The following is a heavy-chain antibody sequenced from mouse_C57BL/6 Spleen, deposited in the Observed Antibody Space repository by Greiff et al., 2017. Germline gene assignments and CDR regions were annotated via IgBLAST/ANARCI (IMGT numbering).Heavy chain of an antibody. CDR3: ARWVYDYDGFAY. V-gene: IGHV1-55*01. CDR2: IYPGSGST. J-gene: IGHJ3*01. D-gene: IGHD2-4*01. Sequence: QVQLQQPGAELVKPGASVKMSCKASGYTFTSYWITWVKQRPGQGLEWIGDIYPGSGSTNYNEKFESKATLTVVTSYSTAYMQLSSLTSEDSAVYYCARWVYDYDGFAYWGQGTLVTVSA. CDR1: GYTFTSYW.